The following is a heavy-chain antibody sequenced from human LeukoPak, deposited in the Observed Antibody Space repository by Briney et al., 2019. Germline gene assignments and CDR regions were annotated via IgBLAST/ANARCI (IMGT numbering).Heavy chain of an antibody. D-gene: IGHD3-10*01. J-gene: IGHJ4*02. CDR1: GYTLTELS. V-gene: IGHV1-69*10. CDR3: AHVDYYIDY. CDR2: IIPILGIA. Sequence: GASVKVSCKVSGYTLTELSMHWVRQAPGQGLEWMGWIIPILGIANYAQKFQGRVTITADKSTSTAYMELSSLRSEDTAVYYCAHVDYYIDYWGQGTLVTVSS.